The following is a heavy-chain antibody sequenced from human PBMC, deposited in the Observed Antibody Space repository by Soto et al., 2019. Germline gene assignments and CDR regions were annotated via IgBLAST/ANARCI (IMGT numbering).Heavy chain of an antibody. CDR2: IIPILGIA. CDR1: GGTFSSYT. V-gene: IGHV1-69*08. D-gene: IGHD2-15*01. CDR3: ARDCSGGSCYPYYYYYGMDV. Sequence: QVQLVQSGAEVKKPGSSVKVSCKASGGTFSSYTISWVRQAPGQGLEWMGRIIPILGIANYAQKFQGRVTITPDKSKSTAYMELSRLRSEDTAVYYCARDCSGGSCYPYYYYYGMDVWGQGTTVTVSS. J-gene: IGHJ6*02.